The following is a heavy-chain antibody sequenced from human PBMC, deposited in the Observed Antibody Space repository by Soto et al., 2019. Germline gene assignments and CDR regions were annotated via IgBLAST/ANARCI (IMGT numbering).Heavy chain of an antibody. D-gene: IGHD5-12*01. CDR3: ARGGGHDRRPVDY. Sequence: QVQLVQSGAEVKKPGASVKVSCKASGYTFNSYGISWVRQAPGQGLEWMGWISAYNGNTNYVQKVQGRVTMTTDTATGTAYVEVRSLSSDDTAVYDCARGGGHDRRPVDYRCQGTLVTVSS. CDR1: GYTFNSYG. V-gene: IGHV1-18*01. CDR2: ISAYNGNT. J-gene: IGHJ4*02.